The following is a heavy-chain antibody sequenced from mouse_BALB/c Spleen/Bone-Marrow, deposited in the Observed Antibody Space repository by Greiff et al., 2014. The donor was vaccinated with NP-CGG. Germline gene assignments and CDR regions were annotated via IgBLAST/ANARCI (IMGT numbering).Heavy chain of an antibody. CDR2: IRTYSGNT. D-gene: IGHD1-1*01. J-gene: IGHJ2*01. Sequence: LVESGPGLVRPGVSVKISCKGSGYKFTDYAMHWVKQSHAKSLEWIGLIRTYSGNTHYNQKFKGKATMTVDKSSSTAYMELARLTSEDSAIYYCARNFYGSAYFDFWGQGSTLTVSS. CDR3: ARNFYGSAYFDF. V-gene: IGHV1-67*01. CDR1: GYKFTDYA.